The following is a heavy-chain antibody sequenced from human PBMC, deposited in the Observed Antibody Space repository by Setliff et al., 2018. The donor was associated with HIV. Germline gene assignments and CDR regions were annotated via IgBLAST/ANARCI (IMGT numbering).Heavy chain of an antibody. CDR2: IYDSEST. V-gene: IGHV4-31*03. CDR3: ARIDYYDSRGFYSVRAFDL. J-gene: IGHJ3*01. D-gene: IGHD3-22*01. CDR1: GGSISSGDYY. Sequence: SETLSLTCTVSGGSISSGDYYWSWIRQHPGKGLEWIGNIYDSESTYYNPSLKSRVTISVDTSKNLFSLKLSSVTAADTAVYFCARIDYYDSRGFYSVRAFDLWGQGTMVTVSS.